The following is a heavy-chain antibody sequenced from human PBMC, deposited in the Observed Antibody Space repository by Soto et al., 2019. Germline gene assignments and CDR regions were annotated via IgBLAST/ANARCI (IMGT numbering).Heavy chain of an antibody. D-gene: IGHD3-22*01. CDR3: ERHSIWLLLSDY. Sequence: SETKCLTCSVSGGNIGDSNDYWGWIRQPPGKGLEWIGSIYYTGNTYYNPSLKSRVTISVDTSKNQFSLKLDSVTAADTAVYFCERHSIWLLLSDYWGQGSLVTVSS. CDR2: IYYTGNT. CDR1: GGNIGDSNDY. V-gene: IGHV4-39*01. J-gene: IGHJ4*02.